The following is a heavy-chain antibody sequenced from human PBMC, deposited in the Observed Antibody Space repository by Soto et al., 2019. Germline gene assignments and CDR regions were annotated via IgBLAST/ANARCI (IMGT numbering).Heavy chain of an antibody. CDR1: GYTFTNYY. CDR3: AREATNYSGMDV. Sequence: ASVKVSCKSSGYTFTNYYMHWARQAPGQGPEWMGVIKPSGSSATYAQKFHGRVTMTRDTSTTTDYMELRSLRPDDAAMYYCAREATNYSGMDVWGQGTTVTVSS. V-gene: IGHV1-46*01. D-gene: IGHD3-10*01. CDR2: IKPSGSSA. J-gene: IGHJ6*02.